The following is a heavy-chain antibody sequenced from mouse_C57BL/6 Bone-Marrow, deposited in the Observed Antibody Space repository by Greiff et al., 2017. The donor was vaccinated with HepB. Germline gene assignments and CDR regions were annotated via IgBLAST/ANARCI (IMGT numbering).Heavy chain of an antibody. Sequence: QVQLKQPGAELGKPGASVKLSCKASGYTFTSYWMHWGKQRPGQGPEWIGRIHPNSGSTNYNEKFKSKAKLTVDKSSSTAYMQLSSLTSEDSAVYYCARWAPYYFDYWGQGTTLTVSS. CDR1: GYTFTSYW. V-gene: IGHV1-64*01. CDR3: ARWAPYYFDY. CDR2: IHPNSGST. J-gene: IGHJ2*01. D-gene: IGHD3-1*01.